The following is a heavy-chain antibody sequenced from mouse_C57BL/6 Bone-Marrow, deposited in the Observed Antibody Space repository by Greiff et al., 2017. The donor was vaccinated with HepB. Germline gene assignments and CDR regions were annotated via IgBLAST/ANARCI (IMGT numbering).Heavy chain of an antibody. CDR3: ETGRFAY. CDR1: GYTFTSYW. CDR2: IHPSDSDT. J-gene: IGHJ3*01. V-gene: IGHV1-74*01. Sequence: QVQLKQPGAELVKPGASVKVSCKASGYTFTSYWMHWVKQRPGQGLEWIGRIHPSDSDTNYNQKFKGKATLTVDKSSSPAYMQLGSLTSEDSAFYYGETGRFAYWGQGTLVTVSA.